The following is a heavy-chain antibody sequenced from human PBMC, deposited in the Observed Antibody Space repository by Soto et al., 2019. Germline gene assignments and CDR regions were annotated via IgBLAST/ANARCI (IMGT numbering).Heavy chain of an antibody. D-gene: IGHD3-3*01. Sequence: QLHLVQSGAVVKKPGASVTVSCSASGYPVTAYYMHWVRQAPGRGLEWMGGINPATGAAKYTQTFQGRGTMTRDTATGKGFMELSRLTSGDTAVFYWARGGGVGVAGSAAFDMWGQGTLVTVSS. CDR1: GYPVTAYY. V-gene: IGHV1-2*02. CDR2: INPATGAA. J-gene: IGHJ3*02. CDR3: ARGGGVGVAGSAAFDM.